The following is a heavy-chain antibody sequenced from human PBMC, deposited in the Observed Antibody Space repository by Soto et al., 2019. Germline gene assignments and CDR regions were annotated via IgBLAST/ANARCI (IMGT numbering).Heavy chain of an antibody. J-gene: IGHJ4*02. D-gene: IGHD3-3*01. Sequence: PSETLSLTCTVSGGSVNSGSYYWNWIRQPPGKGLEWIGYIYYSGSTNYNPSLKSRVTISVDTSKNQFSLKLSSVTAADTAVYYCATGLYYDFWSGYYGSFDYWGQGTLVTVSS. CDR3: ATGLYYDFWSGYYGSFDY. V-gene: IGHV4-61*01. CDR1: GGSVNSGSYY. CDR2: IYYSGST.